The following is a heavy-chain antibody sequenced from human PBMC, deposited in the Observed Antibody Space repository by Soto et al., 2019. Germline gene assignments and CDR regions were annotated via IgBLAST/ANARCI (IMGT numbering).Heavy chain of an antibody. Sequence: QVQLVQSGAEVTKPGSSVKVSCKASGGTFSSYAISWVRQAPGQGLEWMGGIIPIFGTANYAQKFQGRVTITANESTSTAYMKLSSLRSEDTAVYYCARHVPAAGYYYGMDVWGQGTTVTVSS. CDR1: GGTFSSYA. J-gene: IGHJ6*02. D-gene: IGHD2-2*01. CDR3: ARHVPAAGYYYGMDV. CDR2: IIPIFGTA. V-gene: IGHV1-69*12.